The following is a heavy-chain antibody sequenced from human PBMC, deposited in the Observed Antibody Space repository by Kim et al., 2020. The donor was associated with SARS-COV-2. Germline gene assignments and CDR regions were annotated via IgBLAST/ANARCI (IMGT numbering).Heavy chain of an antibody. Sequence: GGSLRLSCAASGFTFSSYSMNWVRQAPGKGLEWVSSISSSSSYIYYADSVKGRFTISRDNAKNSLYLQMNSLRAEDTAVYYCARDLLLGDSSGHNDYWGQGTLVTVSS. CDR3: ARDLLLGDSSGHNDY. CDR2: ISSSSSYI. V-gene: IGHV3-21*01. J-gene: IGHJ4*02. CDR1: GFTFSSYS. D-gene: IGHD6-19*01.